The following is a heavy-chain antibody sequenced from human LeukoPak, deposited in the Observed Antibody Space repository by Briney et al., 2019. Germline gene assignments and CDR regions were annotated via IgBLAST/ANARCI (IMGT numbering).Heavy chain of an antibody. Sequence: GGSLRLSCAASRFTFSSYAMHWVRQAPGKGLEWVVVISYDGRNKYYADSVKGRFTISRDNSKNTLYLQMNSLRAEDTAVYYCARDRDEYYYDSSGYYSPYFQHWGQGTLVTVSS. CDR3: ARDRDEYYYDSSGYYSPYFQH. D-gene: IGHD3-22*01. CDR2: ISYDGRNK. V-gene: IGHV3-30*04. CDR1: RFTFSSYA. J-gene: IGHJ1*01.